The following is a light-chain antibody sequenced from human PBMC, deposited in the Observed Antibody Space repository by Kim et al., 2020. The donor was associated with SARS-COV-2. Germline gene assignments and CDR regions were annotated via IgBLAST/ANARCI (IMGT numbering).Light chain of an antibody. V-gene: IGLV3-1*01. J-gene: IGLJ1*01. Sequence: SVSPEQTASITCSGDKLGHKYTSWYQQKPGQSPVLVIYRDNTRPSGIPERFSGSNSGNTATLTISGTQPMDEAEYYCQAWDSSTAVFGTGTKVTVL. CDR3: QAWDSSTAV. CDR2: RDN. CDR1: KLGHKY.